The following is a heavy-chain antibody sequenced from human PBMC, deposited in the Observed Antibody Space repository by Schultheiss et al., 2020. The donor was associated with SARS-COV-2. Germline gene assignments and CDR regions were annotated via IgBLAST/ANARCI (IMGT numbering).Heavy chain of an antibody. CDR2: IYYSGST. Sequence: SQTLSLTCTVSGGSISSYYWSWIRQPPGKGLEWIGYIYYSGSTNYNPSLKSRVTMSVDTSKNQFSLKLSSVTAADTAVYYCARGDYCTGGVCYTLGYWGQGTLVTVSS. CDR3: ARGDYCTGGVCYTLGY. CDR1: GGSISSYY. J-gene: IGHJ4*02. D-gene: IGHD2-8*02. V-gene: IGHV4-59*12.